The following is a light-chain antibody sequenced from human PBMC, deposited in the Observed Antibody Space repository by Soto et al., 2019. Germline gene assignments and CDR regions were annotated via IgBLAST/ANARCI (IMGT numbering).Light chain of an antibody. Sequence: EIVLTQSPATLSLSPGERATLSCRASQSVSSYLAWYQQKPGQAPRLLIYDASTRATGIPARFSGSGSGTDFTLTITSLQSEDFAVYYCQQYNKWPPITFGQGTRLEIK. CDR3: QQYNKWPPIT. V-gene: IGKV3-11*01. CDR2: DAS. J-gene: IGKJ5*01. CDR1: QSVSSY.